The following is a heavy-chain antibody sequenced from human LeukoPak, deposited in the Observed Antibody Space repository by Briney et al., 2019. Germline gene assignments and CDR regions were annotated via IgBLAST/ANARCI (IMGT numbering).Heavy chain of an antibody. V-gene: IGHV1-2*02. Sequence: ASVKVSCKASGYTFTGYYMHWVRQAPGQGLEWMGWINPNSGGTNYAQKFQGRVTMARDTSISTAYMELSRLRSDDTAVYYCARDQVRYYHYYMDVWGKGTTVTVSS. CDR2: INPNSGGT. CDR1: GYTFTGYY. J-gene: IGHJ6*03. CDR3: ARDQVRYYHYYMDV.